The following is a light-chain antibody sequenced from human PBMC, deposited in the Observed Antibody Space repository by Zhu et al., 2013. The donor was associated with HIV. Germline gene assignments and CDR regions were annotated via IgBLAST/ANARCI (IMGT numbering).Light chain of an antibody. J-gene: IGKJ5*01. CDR3: LQGTHWPPIT. Sequence: DIVMTQSPLSLPVTPGEPASISCRSSQSLLHSNGYNYLDWYLQKPGQSPQLLIYLGSNQASGVPDRFSGSGSGTDFTLKISRVEAEDVGVYYCLQGTHWPPITFGQGTRLEIK. CDR2: LGS. CDR1: QSLLHSNGYNY. V-gene: IGKV2-28*01.